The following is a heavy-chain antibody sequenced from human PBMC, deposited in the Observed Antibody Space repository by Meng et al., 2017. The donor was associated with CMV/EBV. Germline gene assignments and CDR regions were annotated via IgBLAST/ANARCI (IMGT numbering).Heavy chain of an antibody. J-gene: IGHJ3*02. CDR3: ARYYYGSGSYSGAFDI. D-gene: IGHD3-10*01. Sequence: ETLSLTCAASGFTFSSHSMNWVRQAPGKGLEWVSSISSSSSYIYYADSVKGRFTISRDNAKNSLYLQMNSLRAEDTAVYYCARYYYGSGSYSGAFDIWGQGTMVTVSS. CDR1: GFTFSSHS. V-gene: IGHV3-21*01. CDR2: ISSSSSYI.